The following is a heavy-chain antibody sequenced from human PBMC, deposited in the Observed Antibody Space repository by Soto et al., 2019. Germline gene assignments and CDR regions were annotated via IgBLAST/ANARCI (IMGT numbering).Heavy chain of an antibody. J-gene: IGHJ4*02. V-gene: IGHV1-69*02. Sequence: SVKVSCKASGGTFSSYTISWVRQAPGQGLEWMGRIIPILGIANYAQKFQGRVTITADKSTSTAYMELSSLRSEDMAVYYCARNNWNDLTVDYWGQGTLVTVSS. D-gene: IGHD1-20*01. CDR3: ARNNWNDLTVDY. CDR2: IIPILGIA. CDR1: GGTFSSYT.